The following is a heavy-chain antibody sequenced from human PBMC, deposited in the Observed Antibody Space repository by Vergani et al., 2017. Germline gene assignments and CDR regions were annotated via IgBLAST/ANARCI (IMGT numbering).Heavy chain of an antibody. V-gene: IGHV4-39*07. CDR3: AREGYYYDSSGYYQPTFDY. D-gene: IGHD3-22*01. Sequence: QLQLQESGPGLVKPSETLSLTCTVSGGSISSSSYYWGWIRQPPGKGLEWIGSIYYSGSTYYNPSLKSRVTISVDTSKNQFSLKLSSVTAADTAVYYCAREGYYYDSSGYYQPTFDYWGQGTLVTVSS. CDR1: GGSISSSSYY. J-gene: IGHJ4*02. CDR2: IYYSGST.